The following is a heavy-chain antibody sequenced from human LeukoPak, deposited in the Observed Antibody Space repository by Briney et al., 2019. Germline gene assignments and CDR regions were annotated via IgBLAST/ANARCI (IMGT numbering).Heavy chain of an antibody. V-gene: IGHV4-4*07. CDR3: ASGYGSGSLEYFQH. Sequence: SETLSLTCTVSGGSISSYYWSWIRQPAGTALEWIGRIYTSGTITYNPSLKSRVTMSVDTSKNQFSLKLSSVTAADTAVYYCASGYGSGSLEYFQHWGQGTLVTVSS. CDR2: IYTSGTI. J-gene: IGHJ1*01. D-gene: IGHD3-10*01. CDR1: GGSISSYY.